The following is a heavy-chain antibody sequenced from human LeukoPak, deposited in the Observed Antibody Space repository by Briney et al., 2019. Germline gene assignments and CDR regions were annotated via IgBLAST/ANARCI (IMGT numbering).Heavy chain of an antibody. D-gene: IGHD1-14*01. V-gene: IGHV4-59*01. CDR3: ARGAYNPDFDY. J-gene: IGHJ4*02. CDR2: IYYSGST. Sequence: SETLSLTCTVSGGSISSYYWSWIRQPPGKGLEWIGYIYYSGSTNYNPSLKSRVTISVDTSKNQFSLKLSSVTAADTAVYYCARGAYNPDFDYWGQGTLVTVSS. CDR1: GGSISSYY.